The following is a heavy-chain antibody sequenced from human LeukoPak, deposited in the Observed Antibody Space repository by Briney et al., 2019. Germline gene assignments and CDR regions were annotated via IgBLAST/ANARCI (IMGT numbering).Heavy chain of an antibody. Sequence: GGSLRLSCKASGFSIHQSSMGWVRQAPVKGLEWVASIRPDGSAVFYVDSVKGRFTFSRDNAKNSLDLQMNSLRAEDTALYYCAKFGLPYSIDLWGQGTMVTVSS. J-gene: IGHJ3*01. D-gene: IGHD3/OR15-3a*01. V-gene: IGHV3-7*01. CDR1: GFSIHQSS. CDR2: IRPDGSAV. CDR3: AKFGLPYSIDL.